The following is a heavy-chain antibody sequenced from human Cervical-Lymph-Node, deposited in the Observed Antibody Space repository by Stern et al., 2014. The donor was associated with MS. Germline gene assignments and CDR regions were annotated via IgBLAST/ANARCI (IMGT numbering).Heavy chain of an antibody. J-gene: IGHJ4*02. V-gene: IGHV4-31*03. CDR1: GGSVSSGSRY. D-gene: IGHD3-3*01. Sequence: VQLEESGPGLVKPSQTLSLTCTVSGGSVSSGSRYWSWIRQHPGKGLEWIGYISYNGNAYYSPSLQSRLTISMDTSKNQFSLKLRSVTAADTAIYYCARVTEFLRFFYPDYWGQGTLVTVSS. CDR3: ARVTEFLRFFYPDY. CDR2: ISYNGNA.